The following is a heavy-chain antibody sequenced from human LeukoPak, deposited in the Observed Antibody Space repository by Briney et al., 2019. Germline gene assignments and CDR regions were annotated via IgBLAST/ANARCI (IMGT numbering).Heavy chain of an antibody. D-gene: IGHD3-16*01. V-gene: IGHV3-23*01. CDR1: GFPFSSSA. Sequence: TGGSLRLSCAASGFPFSSSAMSWVRRTPANGLEWVSSITGDGVTTYYADSVKGRFTISRDNSKNVLFLQMNSLGAEDSASYFCAKERRRVDTSMIRSYYFDYWGQGTPVTVSS. J-gene: IGHJ4*02. CDR3: AKERRRVDTSMIRSYYFDY. CDR2: ITGDGVTT.